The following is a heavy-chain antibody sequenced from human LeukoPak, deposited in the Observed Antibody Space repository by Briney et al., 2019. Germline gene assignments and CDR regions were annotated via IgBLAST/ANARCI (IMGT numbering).Heavy chain of an antibody. J-gene: IGHJ4*02. CDR2: IYYSGST. D-gene: IGHD2-2*01. CDR3: ARGTKYQLPYYFDY. CDR1: GGSISSYY. Sequence: SETLSLTCTVSGGSISSYYWSWTRQPPGKGLEWIGYIYYSGSTNYNPSPKSRVTISVDTSKNQFSLKLSSVTAADTAVYYCARGTKYQLPYYFDYWGQGTLVTVSS. V-gene: IGHV4-59*01.